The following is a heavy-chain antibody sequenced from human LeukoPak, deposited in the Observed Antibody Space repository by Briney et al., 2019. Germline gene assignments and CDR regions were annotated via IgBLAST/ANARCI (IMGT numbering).Heavy chain of an antibody. CDR1: GFTFGDYA. CDR3: AKDMEQQLVLALIDY. V-gene: IGHV3-9*01. D-gene: IGHD6-13*01. J-gene: IGHJ4*02. CDR2: ISWNSGSI. Sequence: GGSLRLSCAASGFTFGDYAMHWVRQAPGKGLEWVSGISWNSGSIGYADSVKGRFTISRDNAKNSLCLQMNSLRAEDTALYYCAKDMEQQLVLALIDYWGQGTLVTVSS.